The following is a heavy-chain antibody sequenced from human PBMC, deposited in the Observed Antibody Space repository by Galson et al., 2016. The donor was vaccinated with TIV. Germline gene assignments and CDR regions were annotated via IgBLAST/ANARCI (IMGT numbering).Heavy chain of an antibody. V-gene: IGHV2-70*11. Sequence: PALVKPTQTLTLTCTFSGFSLRTSGMCVSWIRQPPGKALEWLARIDWDDDKNYSPFLKTRLTISKDTSKNQVVLTMSSMDPVDTATYYCARSLFSDYSGYWVGHWGQGTLVTVSS. CDR1: GFSLRTSGMC. J-gene: IGHJ4*02. CDR3: ARSLFSDYSGYWVGH. D-gene: IGHD3-22*01. CDR2: IDWDDDK.